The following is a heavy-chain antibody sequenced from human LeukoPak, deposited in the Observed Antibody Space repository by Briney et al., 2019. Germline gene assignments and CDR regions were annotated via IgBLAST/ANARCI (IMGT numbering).Heavy chain of an antibody. CDR2: ISAYNGNT. Sequence: ASVTVSCKASGYTFTSYGISWVRQAPGQGLEWMGWISAYNGNTNYAQKLQGRVTMTTDTSTSTAYMELRSLRSDDTAVYYCARLRQYSSGWNNWFDPWGQGTLVIVSS. V-gene: IGHV1-18*01. CDR3: ARLRQYSSGWNNWFDP. D-gene: IGHD6-19*01. CDR1: GYTFTSYG. J-gene: IGHJ5*02.